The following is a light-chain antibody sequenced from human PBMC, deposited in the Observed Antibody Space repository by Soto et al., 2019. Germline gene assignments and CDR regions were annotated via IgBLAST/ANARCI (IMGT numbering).Light chain of an antibody. Sequence: EVVLTQSPATLSLSPGERVTLSCRASQSITGYLAWSQHKPGQAPRLLIYDTFKRATGIPARFSGSGSGTDFTLTISSLEPEDFATYDCQQRTRWPATFGQGTKVEMK. J-gene: IGKJ1*01. CDR2: DTF. CDR1: QSITGY. V-gene: IGKV3-11*01. CDR3: QQRTRWPAT.